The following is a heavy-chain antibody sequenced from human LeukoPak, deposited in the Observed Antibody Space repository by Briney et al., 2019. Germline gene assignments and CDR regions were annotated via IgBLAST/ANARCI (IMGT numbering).Heavy chain of an antibody. Sequence: SETLSLTCAVYGGSFSGYYWSWIRQPPGKGLEWIGEINHSGSTNYNPSLKSRVTISVDTSKNQFSLKLSSVTAADTAVYYCARRRRWFGENSYYYYYMDVWGKGTTVTISS. CDR1: GGSFSGYY. V-gene: IGHV4-34*01. CDR3: ARRRRWFGENSYYYYYMDV. D-gene: IGHD3-10*01. CDR2: INHSGST. J-gene: IGHJ6*03.